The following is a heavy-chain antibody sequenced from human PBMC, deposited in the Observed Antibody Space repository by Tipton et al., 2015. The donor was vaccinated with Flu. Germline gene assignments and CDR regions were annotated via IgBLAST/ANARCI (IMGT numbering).Heavy chain of an antibody. Sequence: LRLSCTVSGGSISSYYWSWIRQPPGKGLEWIGYIYYSGSTNYSPSLKSRVTISVDTSKNQFSLKLSSVTAADTAVYYCARSPKFQSSPFDYWGQGTLVTVSS. CDR3: ARSPKFQSSPFDY. CDR1: GGSISSYY. D-gene: IGHD2-21*01. CDR2: IYYSGST. J-gene: IGHJ4*02. V-gene: IGHV4-59*08.